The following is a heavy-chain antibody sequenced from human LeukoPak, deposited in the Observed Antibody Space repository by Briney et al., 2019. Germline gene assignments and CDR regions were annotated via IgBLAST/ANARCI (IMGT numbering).Heavy chain of an antibody. CDR3: ARAPVPQEYYYYYMDV. J-gene: IGHJ6*03. V-gene: IGHV1-2*02. Sequence: ASVNVSCTAAGYTFTGYYMHWVRQAPGQGLEWMGWINPNSGGTNYAQKHQGRGTMTRATSIITGTLELRRLRSDEPGVYYCARAPVPQEYYYYYMDVWGKGTTVTVSS. CDR2: INPNSGGT. CDR1: GYTFTGYY.